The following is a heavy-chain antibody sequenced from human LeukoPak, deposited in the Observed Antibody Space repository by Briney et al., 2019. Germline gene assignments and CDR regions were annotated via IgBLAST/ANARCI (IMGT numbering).Heavy chain of an antibody. CDR1: GYTFTGYY. Sequence: ASVKVSCKASGYTFTGYYMHWVRQAPGQGLEWMGRINPNSGGTNYAQKFQGRVTRTRDTSISTAYMELSRLRSDDTAVYYCARAYYDILTGYLYNWFDPWGQGTLVTVSS. V-gene: IGHV1-2*06. CDR2: INPNSGGT. D-gene: IGHD3-9*01. CDR3: ARAYYDILTGYLYNWFDP. J-gene: IGHJ5*02.